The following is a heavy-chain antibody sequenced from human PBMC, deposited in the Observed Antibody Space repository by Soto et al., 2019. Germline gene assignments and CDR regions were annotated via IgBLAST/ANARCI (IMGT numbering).Heavy chain of an antibody. J-gene: IGHJ6*02. D-gene: IGHD3-3*01. CDR2: ISYDGSNK. CDR1: GFTFSSYA. V-gene: IGHV3-30-3*01. Sequence: QVQLVESGGGVVQPGRSLRLSCAASGFTFSSYAMHWVRQAPGKGLEWVAVISYDGSNKYYADSVKGRFTISRDNSKNTLYLQLNSLRAEDTGVYYCVRDEVRFSWAYGMDVWGQGTTVTVSS. CDR3: VRDEVRFSWAYGMDV.